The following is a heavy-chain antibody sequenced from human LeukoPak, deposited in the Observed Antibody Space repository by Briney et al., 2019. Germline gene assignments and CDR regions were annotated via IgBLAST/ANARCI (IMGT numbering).Heavy chain of an antibody. CDR1: GGSIGNYY. CDR2: IYYNGST. J-gene: IGHJ5*02. Sequence: SETLSLTCTVSGGSIGNYYWNWMRQPPGKGLEWIGYIYYNGSTNYNPSLKSRVTISVDTSKNQFSLKLSSVTAADTAVYYCARDYGSGSYVWFDPWGQGTLVTVSS. D-gene: IGHD3-10*01. CDR3: ARDYGSGSYVWFDP. V-gene: IGHV4-59*01.